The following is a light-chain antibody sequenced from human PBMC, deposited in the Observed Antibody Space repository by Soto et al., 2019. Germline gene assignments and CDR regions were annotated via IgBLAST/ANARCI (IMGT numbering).Light chain of an antibody. CDR2: EVS. Sequence: QSALTQPASVSGSPGQSITISCTGTSSDVGGYNYVSWYQQHPGKAPKLMIYEVSNRPSGVSNRVSGSKSGNTASLTISGLQAEDEADYYCSSYTSSSPLVFGTGTKLTVL. J-gene: IGLJ1*01. V-gene: IGLV2-14*01. CDR3: SSYTSSSPLV. CDR1: SSDVGGYNY.